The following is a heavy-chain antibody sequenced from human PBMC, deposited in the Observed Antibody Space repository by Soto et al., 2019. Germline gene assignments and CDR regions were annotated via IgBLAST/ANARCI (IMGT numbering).Heavy chain of an antibody. CDR1: GGSISSGGYS. CDR3: ARDRPRGTKRLDY. CDR2: IYHSGST. V-gene: IGHV4-30-2*01. D-gene: IGHD2-8*01. J-gene: IGHJ4*02. Sequence: SETLSLTCAVSGGSISSGGYSWSWIRQPPGKGLEWIGYIYHSGSTYYNPSLKSRVTISVDRSKNQFSLKLSSVTAADTAVYYCARDRPRGTKRLDYWGQGPLVTVSS.